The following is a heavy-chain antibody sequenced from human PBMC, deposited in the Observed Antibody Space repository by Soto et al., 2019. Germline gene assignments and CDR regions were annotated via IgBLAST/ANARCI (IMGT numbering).Heavy chain of an antibody. D-gene: IGHD5-18*01. J-gene: IGHJ6*02. CDR3: ARAAYSNDGLDI. CDR2: IKEDGGKK. CDR1: RFTFSNYW. V-gene: IGHV3-7*04. Sequence: DVQLVESGGGLVQPGGSLRLSCAAYRFTFSNYWMTWVRQAPGKGLEWVANIKEDGGKKSHVDSVRGRFTISRDNAKNSPYLQVNSMRAEDTAVYYCARAAYSNDGLDIWGQGTTVIVS.